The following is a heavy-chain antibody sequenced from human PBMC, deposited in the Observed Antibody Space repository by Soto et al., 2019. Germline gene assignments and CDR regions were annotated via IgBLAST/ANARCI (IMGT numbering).Heavy chain of an antibody. CDR1: GFTLRNSR. Sequence: PGGSLRLSCAASGFTLRNSRMSWVRQAPGKGLEWVANIKQDGSDTYYVDSVKGRFTISRDNAKNSLYLQMNSLRAEDTAVYYCARGGQKLHGMDVWGRGTTVTVSS. V-gene: IGHV3-7*04. CDR2: IKQDGSDT. D-gene: IGHD6-13*01. CDR3: ARGGQKLHGMDV. J-gene: IGHJ6*02.